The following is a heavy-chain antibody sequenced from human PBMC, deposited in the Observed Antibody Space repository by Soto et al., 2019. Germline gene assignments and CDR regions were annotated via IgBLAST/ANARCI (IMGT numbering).Heavy chain of an antibody. V-gene: IGHV1-18*04. CDR3: ARDISSSSGWYLWY. D-gene: IGHD6-19*01. CDR1: GYTFTSYG. Sequence: GAPVKVSCKASGYTFTSYGISWVRQAPGQGLEWMGWISAYNGNTNYAQKLQGRVTMTTDTSTSTAYMELRSLRSDDTAVYYCARDISSSSGWYLWYWGQGTLVTVSS. J-gene: IGHJ4*02. CDR2: ISAYNGNT.